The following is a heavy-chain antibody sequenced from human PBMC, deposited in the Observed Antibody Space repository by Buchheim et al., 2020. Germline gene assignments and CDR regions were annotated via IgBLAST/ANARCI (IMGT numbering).Heavy chain of an antibody. CDR1: GGSISSGSYY. V-gene: IGHV4-61*02. Sequence: QVQLQESGPGLVKPSQTLSLTCTVSGGSISSGSYYWSWIRQPAGKGLEWIGRIYTSGSTNYNPSLKSRVTISVDTSKNQSSLKLSSVTAADTAVYYCAGEAYDFWSGYYHGNWFDPWGQGTL. CDR3: AGEAYDFWSGYYHGNWFDP. CDR2: IYTSGST. J-gene: IGHJ5*02. D-gene: IGHD3-3*01.